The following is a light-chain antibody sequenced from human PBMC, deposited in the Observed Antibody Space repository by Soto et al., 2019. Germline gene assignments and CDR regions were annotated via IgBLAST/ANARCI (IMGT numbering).Light chain of an antibody. Sequence: EIVLTQSPGTLSLSPGERATLSCRASQSVSSTYLAWYQQKPGQAPRLLIDGASSRASGIPDRFSGSGSGTDFTLIISRLEPEDFAVYYCEQYGSSPPTFGQGTKVDIK. CDR2: GAS. V-gene: IGKV3-20*01. CDR3: EQYGSSPPT. CDR1: QSVSSTY. J-gene: IGKJ1*01.